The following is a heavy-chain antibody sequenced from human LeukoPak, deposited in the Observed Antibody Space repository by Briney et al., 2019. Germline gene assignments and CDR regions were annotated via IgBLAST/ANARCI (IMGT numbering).Heavy chain of an antibody. D-gene: IGHD4-11*01. Sequence: ASVKVSCKASGGTFSSYAISWVRQAPGQGLESMGRIIPIFGTANYAQKFQGRVTITTDESTSTAYMELSSLRSEDTAVYYCARGPPHDYSNYWFVPWGQGTLVTVSS. CDR2: IIPIFGTA. CDR3: ARGPPHDYSNYWFVP. CDR1: GGTFSSYA. J-gene: IGHJ5*02. V-gene: IGHV1-69*05.